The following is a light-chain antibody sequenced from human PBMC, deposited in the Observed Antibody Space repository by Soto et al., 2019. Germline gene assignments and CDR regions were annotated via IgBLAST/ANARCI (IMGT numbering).Light chain of an antibody. CDR3: QQYNNWPRAT. V-gene: IGKV3-15*01. J-gene: IGKJ4*01. CDR2: GAS. Sequence: EIVMTQSPATLSVSPGEGATLSCRASESISSNLAWYQQKAGQAPRLLIYGASTRATGIPARFSGSGSGREFTLTISSLQSEDFAVYYCQQYNNWPRATFGGGTKVDI. CDR1: ESISSN.